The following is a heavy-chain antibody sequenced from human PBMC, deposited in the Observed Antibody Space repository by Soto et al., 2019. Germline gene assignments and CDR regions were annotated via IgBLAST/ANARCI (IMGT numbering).Heavy chain of an antibody. Sequence: QVQLVESGGGVVQPGRSLRLSCAASGFTFSSFAMHWVRQAPGKGLEWVALIWYDGSNKYYADSVKGRFTISRDNSQSTLYLQMNSLGADDTAVYFCAREVAYYDYPCGIDYWGQGTLVTVSS. CDR3: AREVAYYDYPCGIDY. CDR1: GFTFSSFA. J-gene: IGHJ4*02. CDR2: IWYDGSNK. V-gene: IGHV3-33*01. D-gene: IGHD3-22*01.